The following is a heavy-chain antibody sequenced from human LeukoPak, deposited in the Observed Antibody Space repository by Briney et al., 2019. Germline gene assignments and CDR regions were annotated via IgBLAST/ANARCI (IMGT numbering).Heavy chain of an antibody. D-gene: IGHD1-26*01. Sequence: PGGSLRLXCAASGFTFSSYSMNWVRRAPGKGLEWVSSISSSSSYIYYADSVKGRFTISRDNAKNSLYLQMNSLRAEDTAVYYCARDVVGATTWFDPWGQGTLVTVSS. CDR3: ARDVVGATTWFDP. CDR1: GFTFSSYS. V-gene: IGHV3-21*01. J-gene: IGHJ5*02. CDR2: ISSSSSYI.